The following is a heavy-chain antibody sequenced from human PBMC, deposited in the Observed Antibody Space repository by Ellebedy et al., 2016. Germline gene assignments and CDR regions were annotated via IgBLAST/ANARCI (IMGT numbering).Heavy chain of an antibody. CDR1: GYTFTSYY. CDR2: INPSGGST. J-gene: IGHJ6*02. CDR3: ARLRSYGGNLYYYGMDV. D-gene: IGHD4-23*01. V-gene: IGHV1-46*01. Sequence: ASVKVSCXASGYTFTSYYMHWVRQAPGQGLEWMGIINPSGGSTSYAQKFQGRVTMTRDTSTSTVYMELSSLRSEDTAVYYCARLRSYGGNLYYYGMDVWGQGTTVTVSS.